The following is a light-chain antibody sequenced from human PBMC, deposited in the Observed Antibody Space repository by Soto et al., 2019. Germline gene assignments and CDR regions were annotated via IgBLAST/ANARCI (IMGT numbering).Light chain of an antibody. CDR3: QQYNDWPRT. V-gene: IGKV3-15*01. CDR2: GAS. Sequence: EIVMTQSPATLSVSPGERATLSCRASQSVSSNLAWYQQKRGQAPRLLIYGASTRATGIPARFSGSGSGTEFTLNISSLQSEDFEAYFCQQYNDWPRTFGQGTKVDIK. CDR1: QSVSSN. J-gene: IGKJ1*01.